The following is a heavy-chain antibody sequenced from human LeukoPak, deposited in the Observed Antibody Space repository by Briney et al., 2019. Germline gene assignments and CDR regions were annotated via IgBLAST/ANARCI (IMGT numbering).Heavy chain of an antibody. V-gene: IGHV3-33*01. D-gene: IGHD6-19*01. CDR3: ARDRSISVAGNRRFWFDA. J-gene: IGHJ5*02. CDR1: GFTFSSFG. CDR2: IGHDGRFQ. Sequence: PGSSLRLSCAASGFTFSSFGMHWVRQAPGKGLEWVAVIGHDGRFQSLVDSVKGRFTISRDNSENTLYLQMNNLRAEDTSLYYCARDRSISVAGNRRFWFDAWGQGTLVTVSS.